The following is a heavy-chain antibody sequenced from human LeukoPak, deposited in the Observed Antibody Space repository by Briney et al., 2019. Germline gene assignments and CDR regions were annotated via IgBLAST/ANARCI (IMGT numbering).Heavy chain of an antibody. CDR3: AREEGYCSSTSCYTLDY. J-gene: IGHJ4*02. CDR1: GGSISSGSYY. CDR2: IYTSGST. Sequence: SQTLSLTCTVSGGSISSGSYYWSWIRQPAGKGLEWIGRIYTSGSTNYNPSLKSRVTISVDTSKNQFSLKLSSVTAADTAVYYCAREEGYCSSTSCYTLDYWGQGTLVTVSS. V-gene: IGHV4-61*02. D-gene: IGHD2-2*02.